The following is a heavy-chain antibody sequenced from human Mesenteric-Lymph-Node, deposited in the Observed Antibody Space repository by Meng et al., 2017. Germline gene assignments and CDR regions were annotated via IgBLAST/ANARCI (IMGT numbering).Heavy chain of an antibody. D-gene: IGHD3-10*01. J-gene: IGHJ1*01. CDR1: GGSIRSCDYY. CDR2: IPHRGSS. Sequence: PLLEPGQGLVKPSQTLSLTCTGSGGSIRSCDYYWSWIRQPPGKGLEWIGEIPHRGSSAYNPSLKSRVSMSIDKSKNQFSLKLTSVTAADTAVYHCLRGSGGSVWGQGTLVTVSS. V-gene: IGHV4-30-4*01. CDR3: LRGSGGSV.